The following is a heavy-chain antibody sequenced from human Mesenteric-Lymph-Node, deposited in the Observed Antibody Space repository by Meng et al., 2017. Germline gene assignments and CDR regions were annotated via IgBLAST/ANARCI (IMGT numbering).Heavy chain of an antibody. Sequence: ASVKVSCKASGYTFSDYYMHWVRQAPGQGLEWMGWINPNNGGTKYPQKFQGRVTITRDTSIATAYMELSSLRSDDTAVYYCAIQQWEPLRVRGYSAFDYWGRGTAVTVSS. V-gene: IGHV1-2*02. CDR3: AIQQWEPLRVRGYSAFDY. CDR1: GYTFSDYY. CDR2: INPNNGGT. J-gene: IGHJ4*02. D-gene: IGHD1-26*01.